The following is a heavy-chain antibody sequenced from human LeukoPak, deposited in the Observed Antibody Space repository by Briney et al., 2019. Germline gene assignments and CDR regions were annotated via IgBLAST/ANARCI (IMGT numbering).Heavy chain of an antibody. CDR3: VRVRTGTSCYDY. J-gene: IGHJ4*02. V-gene: IGHV4-31*03. CDR1: GGSITSADSH. CDR2: ISYSGST. Sequence: PSQTLSLTCTVSGGSITSADSHWSWIRQHPGQGLEWIGYISYSGSTSYCPSLKSRVAISLDTSKNQFSLKPTSVTAADTAVYYCVRVRTGTSCYDYWGQGARVTVSS. D-gene: IGHD2-2*01.